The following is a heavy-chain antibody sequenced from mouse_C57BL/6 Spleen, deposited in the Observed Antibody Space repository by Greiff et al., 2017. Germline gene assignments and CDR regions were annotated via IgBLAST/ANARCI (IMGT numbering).Heavy chain of an antibody. Sequence: VQLKESGAELVRPGASVKLSCTASGFNIKDYYMHWVKQRPEQGLEWIGRIDPEDGDTEYAPKFQGKATMTADTSSNTAYLQLSSLTSEDTAVDYCTTKGSSGFVSWFAYWGQGTLVTVSA. J-gene: IGHJ3*01. CDR3: TTKGSSGFVSWFAY. D-gene: IGHD3-2*02. CDR2: IDPEDGDT. V-gene: IGHV14-1*01. CDR1: GFNIKDYY.